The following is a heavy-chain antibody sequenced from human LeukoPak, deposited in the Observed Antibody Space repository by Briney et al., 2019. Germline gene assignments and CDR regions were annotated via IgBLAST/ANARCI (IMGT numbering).Heavy chain of an antibody. CDR2: ISGSGGST. V-gene: IGHV3-23*01. D-gene: IGHD6-13*01. Sequence: EGSLRLSCAASGFTFSSYAMSWVRQAPGKGLEWVSAISGSGGSTYYADSVKGRFTISRDNSKNTLYLQMNSLRAEDTAVYYCARGTYSSSWYYYYYYYMDVWGKGTTVTVSS. CDR1: GFTFSSYA. J-gene: IGHJ6*03. CDR3: ARGTYSSSWYYYYYYYMDV.